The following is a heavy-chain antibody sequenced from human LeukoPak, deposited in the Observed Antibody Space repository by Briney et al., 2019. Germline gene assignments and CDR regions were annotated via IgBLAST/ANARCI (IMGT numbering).Heavy chain of an antibody. CDR2: TSYSRTT. CDR1: GGTITAHD. D-gene: IGHD6-19*01. V-gene: IGHV4-59*08. Sequence: SETLSLTCAVSGGTITAHDWNWIRQTPGMRLEWIGYTSYSRTTIYNSYFKGRATMSIDTSKNQLYLNLTSVTATDPAAYYCAKLGHTDGSYLGAFDIWGQGTTVIVSS. J-gene: IGHJ3*02. CDR3: AKLGHTDGSYLGAFDI.